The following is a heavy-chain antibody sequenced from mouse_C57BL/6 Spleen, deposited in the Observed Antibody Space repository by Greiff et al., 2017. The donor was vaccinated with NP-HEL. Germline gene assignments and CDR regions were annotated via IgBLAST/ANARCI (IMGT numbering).Heavy chain of an antibody. CDR1: GYTFTSYW. D-gene: IGHD1-1*01. V-gene: IGHV1-61*01. CDR3: ARLTTVVARDFDY. Sequence: QVQLQQPGAELVRPGSSVKLSCKASGYTFTSYWMDWVKQRPGQGLEWIGNIYPSDSETHYNQKFKDKATLTVDKSSSTAYMQLSSLTSEDSAVYYCARLTTVVARDFDYWGQGTTLTVSS. CDR2: IYPSDSET. J-gene: IGHJ2*01.